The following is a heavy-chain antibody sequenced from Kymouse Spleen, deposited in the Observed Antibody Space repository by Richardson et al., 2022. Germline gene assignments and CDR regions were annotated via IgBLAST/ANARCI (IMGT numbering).Heavy chain of an antibody. Sequence: EVQLVESGGGLVKPGGSLRLSCAASGFTFSNAWMSWVRQAPGKGLEWVGRIKSKTDGGTTDYAAPVKGRFTISRDDSKNTLYLQMNSLKTEDTAVYYCKGITGTTSFDYWGQGTLVTVSS. CDR3: KGITGTTSFDY. V-gene: IGHV3-15*01. J-gene: IGHJ4*02. CDR1: GFTFSNAW. CDR2: IKSKTDGGTT. D-gene: IGHD1-7*01.